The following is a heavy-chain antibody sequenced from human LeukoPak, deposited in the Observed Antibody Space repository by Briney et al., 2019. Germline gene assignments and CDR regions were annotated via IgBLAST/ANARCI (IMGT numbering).Heavy chain of an antibody. V-gene: IGHV1-8*01. Sequence: ASVKVSCKASGYTFTSYDINWVRQATGQGLEWMGWMYPNSGNTGYAQKFQGRVTMTRNTSISTAYMELSSLRSEDTAVYYCARGGGVLDGYYGMDVWGQGTTVTVSS. J-gene: IGHJ6*02. CDR3: ARGGGVLDGYYGMDV. CDR2: MYPNSGNT. D-gene: IGHD3-16*01. CDR1: GYTFTSYD.